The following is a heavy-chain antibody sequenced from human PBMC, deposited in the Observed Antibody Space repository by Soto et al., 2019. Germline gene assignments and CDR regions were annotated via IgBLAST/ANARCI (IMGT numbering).Heavy chain of an antibody. V-gene: IGHV4-59*12. CDR3: ARASRSSGPYYYGMDV. CDR1: GGSISSYY. CDR2: IYYSGST. J-gene: IGHJ6*02. Sequence: SETLSLTCTVSGGSISSYYWSWIRQSPGKGLEWIGYIYYSGSTYYNPSLKSRVTISVVTSKNQFSLKLSSVTAADTAVYYCARASRSSGPYYYGMDVWGQGTTVTVSS. D-gene: IGHD3-22*01.